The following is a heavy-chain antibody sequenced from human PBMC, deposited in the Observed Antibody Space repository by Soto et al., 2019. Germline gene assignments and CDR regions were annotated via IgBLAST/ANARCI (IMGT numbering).Heavy chain of an antibody. CDR3: ARDLPYCSGGSCRYGMDV. V-gene: IGHV4-4*02. CDR1: GGSISSSNW. D-gene: IGHD2-15*01. J-gene: IGHJ6*02. Sequence: SETLSLTCAVSGGSISSSNWWSWVRQPPGKGLEWIGEIYHSGSTNYNPSLKSRVTISVDKSKNQFSLKLSSVTAADTAVFYCARDLPYCSGGSCRYGMDVWGQGTTVTVSS. CDR2: IYHSGST.